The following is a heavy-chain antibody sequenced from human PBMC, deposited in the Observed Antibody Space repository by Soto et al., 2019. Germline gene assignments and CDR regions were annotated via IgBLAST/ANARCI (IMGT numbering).Heavy chain of an antibody. Sequence: PSETLSLTCAVSGGSISSGGYSWSWIRQPPGKGLEWIGYIYHSGSTYYNPSLKSRVTISVDRSKNQFSLKLSSVTAADTAVYYCARTYSSVTTKIFDYWGQGTLVTVSS. CDR3: ARTYSSVTTKIFDY. V-gene: IGHV4-30-2*01. CDR1: GGSISSGGYS. CDR2: IYHSGST. D-gene: IGHD4-4*01. J-gene: IGHJ4*02.